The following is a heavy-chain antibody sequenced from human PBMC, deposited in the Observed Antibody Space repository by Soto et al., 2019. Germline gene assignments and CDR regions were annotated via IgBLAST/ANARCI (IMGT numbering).Heavy chain of an antibody. CDR2: IIPIFGTA. J-gene: IGHJ6*02. Sequence: SVKVSCKASGGTFSSYAISWVRQAPGQGLEWMGGIIPIFGTANYAQKFQGRVTITADESTSTAFMELSSLRSEDTAVYYCARDLYCSSTSCYSNHSYYYYGMDVWGQGTTVTVSS. V-gene: IGHV1-69*13. CDR1: GGTFSSYA. D-gene: IGHD2-2*01. CDR3: ARDLYCSSTSCYSNHSYYYYGMDV.